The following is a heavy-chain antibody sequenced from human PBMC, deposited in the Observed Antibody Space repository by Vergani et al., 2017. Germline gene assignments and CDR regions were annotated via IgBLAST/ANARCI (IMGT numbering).Heavy chain of an antibody. J-gene: IGHJ3*02. CDR2: IRSKANSYAT. V-gene: IGHV3-73*02. Sequence: EVQLVESGGGLVQPGGSLKLSCAASGFTFSGSAMHWVRQASGKGLEWVGRIRSKANSYATAYAASVKGRFTISRDDSKNTAYLQMNSLKTEDTAVYYCAKDKFLIPPDAFDIWGQGTMVTVSS. CDR1: GFTFSGSA. CDR3: AKDKFLIPPDAFDI. D-gene: IGHD2-2*02.